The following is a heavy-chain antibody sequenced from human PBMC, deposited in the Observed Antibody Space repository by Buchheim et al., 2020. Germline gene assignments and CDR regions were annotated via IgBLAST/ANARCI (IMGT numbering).Heavy chain of an antibody. V-gene: IGHV3-23*01. D-gene: IGHD5-24*01. Sequence: EVQLLESGGGLVQPGGFLRLSCAASGFTFSSYAMSWVRQAPGKGLEWGSAISGSGGSTYYADSVKGRFTISRDNSKNTLYLKMNSLRAEDTDVYYCAKSSGGRWLHYFQGPFFDYWGQGTL. J-gene: IGHJ4*02. CDR1: GFTFSSYA. CDR3: AKSSGGRWLHYFQGPFFDY. CDR2: ISGSGGST.